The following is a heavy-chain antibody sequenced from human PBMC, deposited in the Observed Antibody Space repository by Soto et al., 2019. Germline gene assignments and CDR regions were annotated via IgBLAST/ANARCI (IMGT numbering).Heavy chain of an antibody. V-gene: IGHV1-2*02. CDR3: ATAFPESSSWARDDAFDI. CDR2: INPNSGGT. J-gene: IGHJ3*02. CDR1: GYTFTGYY. D-gene: IGHD6-13*01. Sequence: ASVKVSCKASGYTFTGYYMHWGRQAPGQGLEWMGWINPNSGGTNYAQKFQGRVTMTRDTSISTAYMELSRLRSDDTAVYYCATAFPESSSWARDDAFDIWGQGTMVTVSS.